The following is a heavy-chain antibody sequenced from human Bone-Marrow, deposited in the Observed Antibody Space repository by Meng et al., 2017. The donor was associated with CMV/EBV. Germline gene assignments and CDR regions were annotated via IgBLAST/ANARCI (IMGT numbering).Heavy chain of an antibody. J-gene: IGHJ4*02. Sequence: GGSLRLSCAASGFTVSSNYMNWVRQAPGKGLEWVSLIYSDGRTYYADSVKGRFTISRDNSKNTLYLQMNSLRAEDTAVYYCARDHYCTSTSCYYNYFDYWGQGTLVTVSS. CDR1: GFTVSSNY. V-gene: IGHV3-66*02. D-gene: IGHD2-2*01. CDR2: IYSDGRT. CDR3: ARDHYCTSTSCYYNYFDY.